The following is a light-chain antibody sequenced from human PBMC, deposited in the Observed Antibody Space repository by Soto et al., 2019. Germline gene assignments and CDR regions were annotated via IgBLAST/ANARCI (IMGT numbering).Light chain of an antibody. CDR3: QQYNKWPLT. V-gene: IGKV3-15*01. CDR1: QSVSSN. Sequence: EIVMTQSTATLSVSPGERATLSCRASQSVSSNLAWYQHKPGQAPRLLIYGASTRATGIPARFSGSGSGTEFPLIISSLQSEDFAVYYCQQYNKWPLTFGGGTKVEIK. J-gene: IGKJ4*01. CDR2: GAS.